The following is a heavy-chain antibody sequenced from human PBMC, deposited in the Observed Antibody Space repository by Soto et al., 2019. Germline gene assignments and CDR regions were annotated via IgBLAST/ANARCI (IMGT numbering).Heavy chain of an antibody. J-gene: IGHJ6*04. Sequence: PVGSLRLSCAVSGLTFSSYWMHWVRQAPGKGLVWVSRINSDGSSTSYADSVKGRFTISRDNAKNTLYLQMNSLRAEDTAVYYCARGSLSFDVWGKGTTVTVSS. V-gene: IGHV3-74*01. CDR3: ARGSLSFDV. CDR2: INSDGSST. CDR1: GLTFSSYW.